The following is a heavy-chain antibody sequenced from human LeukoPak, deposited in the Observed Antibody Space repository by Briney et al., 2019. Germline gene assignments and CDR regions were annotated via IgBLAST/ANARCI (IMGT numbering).Heavy chain of an antibody. CDR3: GRDNED. Sequence: PGGSLRLSCAASGFTFSGYYMSWIRQAPGKGLEWVSYISSLSTSIYYTDSVKGRFTISRDNAKNSLYLQMNNLRAEDTAVYYCGRDNEDWGQGTLVTFSS. D-gene: IGHD2-8*01. J-gene: IGHJ4*02. V-gene: IGHV3-11*04. CDR1: GFTFSGYY. CDR2: ISSLSTSI.